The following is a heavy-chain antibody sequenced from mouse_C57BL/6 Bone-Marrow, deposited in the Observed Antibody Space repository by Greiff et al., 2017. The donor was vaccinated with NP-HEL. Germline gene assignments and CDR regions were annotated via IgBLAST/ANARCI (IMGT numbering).Heavy chain of an antibody. J-gene: IGHJ2*01. D-gene: IGHD4-1*01. V-gene: IGHV1-64*01. CDR3: ARKIANWDYFDY. CDR1: GYTFTSYW. Sequence: QVQLQQSGAELVKPGASVKLSCKASGYTFTSYWMHWVKQRPGQGLEWIGMIHPNSGSTNYNEKFKSKATLTVDKSSSTAYMQLSSLTSEDSAVYYCARKIANWDYFDYWGQGTTLTVSS. CDR2: IHPNSGST.